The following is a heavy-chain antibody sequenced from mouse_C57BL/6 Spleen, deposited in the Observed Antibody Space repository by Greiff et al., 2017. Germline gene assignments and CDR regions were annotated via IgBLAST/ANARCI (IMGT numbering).Heavy chain of an antibody. D-gene: IGHD6-1*01. Sequence: VQLQQSGPGLVKPSQSLSLTCSVTGYSITSGYYWNWIRQFPGNKLEWMGYISYDGSNNYNPSLKNRISITRDTSKNQFFLKLNSVTTEDTATYYCARGSPFFDYWGQGTTLTVSS. J-gene: IGHJ2*01. CDR1: GYSITSGYY. CDR3: ARGSPFFDY. V-gene: IGHV3-6*01. CDR2: ISYDGSN.